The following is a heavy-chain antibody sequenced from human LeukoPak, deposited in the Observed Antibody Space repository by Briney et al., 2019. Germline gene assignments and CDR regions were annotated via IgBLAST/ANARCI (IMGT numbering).Heavy chain of an antibody. J-gene: IGHJ6*02. Sequence: PGGSLRLSCAGSEFTFSTYWMSWVRQAPGKGLEWVANIKEDGSERYYVDSVKGRFTISRDNAKNSLYLQMNSLRAEDTAVYYCARRMLWWGVGYYYGMDVWGQGASVTVSS. CDR2: IKEDGSER. CDR3: ARRMLWWGVGYYYGMDV. V-gene: IGHV3-7*01. CDR1: EFTFSTYW. D-gene: IGHD2-21*01.